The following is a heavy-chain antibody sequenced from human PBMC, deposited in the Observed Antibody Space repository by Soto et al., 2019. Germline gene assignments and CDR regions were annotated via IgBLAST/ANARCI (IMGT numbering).Heavy chain of an antibody. J-gene: IGHJ6*02. Sequence: QITLKESGPTLVKPTQTLTLTCTFSVFALTYIGEGVGGIRQPPGKALEWLALVYWDDDKRYNPSLRRRLTITKVSSKIQVVLTMTNMDPVDTVTYYCVQSRCGGDCLTFYSSHAYYCLYAWGQGTTVTVSS. CDR2: VYWDDDK. CDR1: VFALTYIGEG. D-gene: IGHD2-21*02. V-gene: IGHV2-5*02. CDR3: VQSRCGGDCLTFYSSHAYYCLYA.